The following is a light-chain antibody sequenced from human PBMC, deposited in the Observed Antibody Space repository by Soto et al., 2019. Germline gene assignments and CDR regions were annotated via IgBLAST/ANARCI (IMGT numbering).Light chain of an antibody. CDR3: HQYATSPFT. V-gene: IGKV3-20*01. CDR1: ETIGRAY. Sequence: IVLPQSPGTLSLSPGERATVSCRASETIGRAYFAWYQHRPGRTPSLVLSATSNRAAGIPDRFGGSGSGADFTLTISGVEPEDFAVYECHQYATSPFTFGQGTGLEI. CDR2: ATS. J-gene: IGKJ2*01.